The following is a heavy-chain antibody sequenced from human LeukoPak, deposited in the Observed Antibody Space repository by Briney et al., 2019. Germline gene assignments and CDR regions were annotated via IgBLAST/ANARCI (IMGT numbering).Heavy chain of an antibody. CDR1: GFPFSSYW. Sequence: GGSLRLSCVASGFPFSSYWMTWVRQAPGKGLEWVANIKQDGSKKSYVDSVKGRFTISRDNAKDSLYLQMNGLRAEDTAIYYCTRVGYIDEGIDYWGQGTLVTVSS. V-gene: IGHV3-7*04. CDR2: IKQDGSKK. J-gene: IGHJ4*02. CDR3: TRVGYIDEGIDY. D-gene: IGHD5-24*01.